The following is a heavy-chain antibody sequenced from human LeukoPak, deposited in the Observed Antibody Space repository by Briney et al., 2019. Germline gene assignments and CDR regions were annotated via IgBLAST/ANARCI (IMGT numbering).Heavy chain of an antibody. Sequence: GGSLRLSCTASGFTFGDYAMSWVRQAPGKGPEWVGFIRGKAYGGTTEYAASVKGRFTISRDDSTSIAYLQMNSLKTEDTAVYYCTRSVGYYDILTGYPWGQGTLVTVSS. CDR3: TRSVGYYDILTGYP. CDR2: IRGKAYGGTT. J-gene: IGHJ4*02. V-gene: IGHV3-49*04. D-gene: IGHD3-9*01. CDR1: GFTFGDYA.